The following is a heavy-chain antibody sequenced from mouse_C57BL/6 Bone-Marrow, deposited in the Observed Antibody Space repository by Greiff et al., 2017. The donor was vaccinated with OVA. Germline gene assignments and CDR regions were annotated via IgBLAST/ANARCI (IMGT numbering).Heavy chain of an antibody. V-gene: IGHV2-2*01. CDR3: ASSYYYAMDY. D-gene: IGHD1-1*01. Sequence: QVQLQQSGPGLVQPSQSLSITCTVSGFSLTSYGVHWVRQSPGKGLEWLGVIWSGGSTDSNAAFISRLSISKDNSKSQVFFKMNSLQADDTAIYYCASSYYYAMDYWGQGTSVTVSS. CDR1: GFSLTSYG. CDR2: IWSGGST. J-gene: IGHJ4*01.